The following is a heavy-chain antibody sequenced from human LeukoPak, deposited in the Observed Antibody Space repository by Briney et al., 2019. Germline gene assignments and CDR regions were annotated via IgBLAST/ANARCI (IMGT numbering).Heavy chain of an antibody. CDR3: ARDLTDYYDSSGYLDY. J-gene: IGHJ4*02. CDR1: GFTFSDYY. D-gene: IGHD3-22*01. CDR2: ISSSSSYT. Sequence: PGGSLRLSCAASGFTFSDYYMSWIRQAPGKGLEWVSYISSSSSYTNHADSVKGRFTISRDNAKNSLYLQMNSLRAEDTAVYYCARDLTDYYDSSGYLDYWGQGTLVTVSS. V-gene: IGHV3-11*05.